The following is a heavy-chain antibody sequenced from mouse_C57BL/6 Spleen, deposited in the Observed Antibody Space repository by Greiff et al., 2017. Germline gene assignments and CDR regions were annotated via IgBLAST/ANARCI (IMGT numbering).Heavy chain of an antibody. J-gene: IGHJ4*01. Sequence: VQLQESGAELARPGASVKMSCKASGYTFTSYTMHWVKQSPGQGLEWIGYINPSSGYTKYTQKFKDKATLTADKASSTAYMQLGSLKSEDTAVYYCERYCCYAMDYWGQGTSVTVSS. CDR1: GYTFTSYT. CDR2: INPSSGYT. CDR3: ERYCCYAMDY. V-gene: IGHV1-4*01.